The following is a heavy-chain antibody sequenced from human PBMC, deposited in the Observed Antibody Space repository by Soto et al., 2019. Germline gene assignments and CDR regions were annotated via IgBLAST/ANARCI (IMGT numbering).Heavy chain of an antibody. Sequence: SETLSLTCAVSGGSISSGGYSWSWIRQPSGKGLELIVYIYHSGSTYYIPSLMSRVTISVDRSKNQFSLKLSSVTAADTAVYYCARGVAVAGPFDYWGQGTLVTVSS. CDR2: IYHSGST. CDR3: ARGVAVAGPFDY. CDR1: GGSISSGGYS. D-gene: IGHD6-19*01. V-gene: IGHV4-30-2*01. J-gene: IGHJ4*02.